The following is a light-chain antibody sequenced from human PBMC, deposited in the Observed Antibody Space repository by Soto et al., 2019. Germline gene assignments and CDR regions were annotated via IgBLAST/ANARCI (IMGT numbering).Light chain of an antibody. J-gene: IGLJ1*01. CDR2: HSN. CDR3: VSFAGGTYV. CDR1: SSNIGSST. Sequence: QSVLTQPPSASGTPGQRVTISCSGSSSNIGSSTVNWYQQVPGTAPKLLIYHSNQRPSGVPDRFSGSKYGTSASLAISGLQSEDETHYYCVSFAGGTYVFGTGTKLTVL. V-gene: IGLV1-44*01.